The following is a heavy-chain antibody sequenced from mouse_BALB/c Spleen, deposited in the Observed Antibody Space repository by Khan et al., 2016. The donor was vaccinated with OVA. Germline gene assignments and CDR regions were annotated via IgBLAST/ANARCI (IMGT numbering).Heavy chain of an antibody. CDR1: GYTFTDYA. Sequence: QVQLQQSGPELVKPGVSVKISCKGSGYTFTDYAMHWVKQSHAKGLEWMGRISTYSGKPNYNEEFKGKVTMTVDNSSSTAYMELDSLTSEDTAIFYWAIPAYDGCFDYWGQGTSLTVSS. CDR3: AIPAYDGCFDY. D-gene: IGHD2-3*01. V-gene: IGHV1S137*01. J-gene: IGHJ2*02. CDR2: ISTYSGKP.